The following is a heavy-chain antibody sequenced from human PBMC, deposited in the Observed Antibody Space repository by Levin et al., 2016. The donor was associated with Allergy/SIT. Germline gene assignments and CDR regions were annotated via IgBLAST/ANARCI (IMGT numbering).Heavy chain of an antibody. CDR3: AKALQGSSSAHGMEV. V-gene: IGHV3-23*01. Sequence: GESLKISCAASGFSFSTYAMDWVRQAPGKGLEWVSDINGSGRSTYYTDSVRGRFTISRDNSKNTLYLQMNSLRAEDTAVYYCAKALQGSSSAHGMEVWGQGTTVTVSS. CDR2: INGSGRST. CDR1: GFSFSTYA. D-gene: IGHD3-10*01. J-gene: IGHJ6*02.